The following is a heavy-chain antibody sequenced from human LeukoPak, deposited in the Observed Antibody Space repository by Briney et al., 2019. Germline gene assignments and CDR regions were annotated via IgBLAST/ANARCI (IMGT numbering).Heavy chain of an antibody. CDR3: ANAQYSSGWYSDY. D-gene: IGHD6-19*01. CDR2: IYYSGST. CDR1: GGSISSSSYY. Sequence: SETLSLTCTVSGGSISSSSYYWGWIRQPPGKGLEWIGSIYYSGSTYYNPSFKSRVTISVDTSKNQFSLKLSSVTAADTAVYYCANAQYSSGWYSDYWGQGTLVTVSS. V-gene: IGHV4-39*01. J-gene: IGHJ4*02.